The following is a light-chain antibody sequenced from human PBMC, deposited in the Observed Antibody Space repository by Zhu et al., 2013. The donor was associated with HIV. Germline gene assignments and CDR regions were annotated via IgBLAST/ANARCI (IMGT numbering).Light chain of an antibody. Sequence: QSALTQPASVSGSPGQSITISCTGTSSDVGGYNYVSWYQQHPGKVPKLMIYEVSNRPSGVSNRFSGSKSVNTASLTISGLQAEDEADYYCTSYTSSSIVVFGGGTKLTVL. CDR2: EVS. CDR1: SSDVGGYNY. V-gene: IGLV2-14*01. J-gene: IGLJ2*01. CDR3: TSYTSSSIVV.